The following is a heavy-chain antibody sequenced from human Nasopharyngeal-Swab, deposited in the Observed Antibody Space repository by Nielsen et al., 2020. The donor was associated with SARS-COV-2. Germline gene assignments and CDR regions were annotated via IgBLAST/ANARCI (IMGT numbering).Heavy chain of an antibody. CDR2: IYYSGST. V-gene: IGHV4-59*12. J-gene: IGHJ6*03. CDR3: ARDFGWLQSAYYYYYMDV. Sequence: SETLSLTCSVSGGSISNYYWSWIRQPPGKGLQWIGYIYYSGSTNYNPSLKSRVTISVDTSKNQFSLKLSSVTAADTAVYYCARDFGWLQSAYYYYYMDVWGKGTTVTVSS. D-gene: IGHD5-24*01. CDR1: GGSISNYY.